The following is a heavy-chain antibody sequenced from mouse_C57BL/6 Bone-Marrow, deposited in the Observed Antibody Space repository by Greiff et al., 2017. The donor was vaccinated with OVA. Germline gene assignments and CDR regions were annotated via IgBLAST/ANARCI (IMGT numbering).Heavy chain of an antibody. V-gene: IGHV1-22*01. CDR3: ASTVVAAYYAMDY. CDR2: INPNNGGT. Sequence: EVQGVESGPELVKPGASVKMSCKASGYTFTDYNMHWVKQSHGKSLEWIGYINPNNGGTSYNQKFKGKATLTVNKSSSTAYMELRSLTSEDSAVYYCASTVVAAYYAMDYWGQGTSVTVSS. CDR1: GYTFTDYN. D-gene: IGHD1-1*01. J-gene: IGHJ4*01.